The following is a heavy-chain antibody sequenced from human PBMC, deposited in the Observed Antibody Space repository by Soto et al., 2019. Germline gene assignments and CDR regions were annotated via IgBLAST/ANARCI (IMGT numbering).Heavy chain of an antibody. Sequence: SVSNAWMNWVRQAPGKGLEWVGRIKSKTDGGTTDYAAPVKGRFTISRDDSKNTLYLQMNSLKTEDTAVYYCDGAVAGTDWFDPWGQGTLVTVSS. CDR2: IKSKTDGGTT. J-gene: IGHJ5*02. V-gene: IGHV3-15*07. D-gene: IGHD6-19*01. CDR3: DGAVAGTDWFDP. CDR1: SVSNAW.